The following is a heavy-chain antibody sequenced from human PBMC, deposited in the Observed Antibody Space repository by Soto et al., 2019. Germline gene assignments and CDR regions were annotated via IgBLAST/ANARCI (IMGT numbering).Heavy chain of an antibody. Sequence: VQLVQSGPEVKKPGSSVKVSCKASGGTFSSYVLSWVRQAPGHGLEWMGGIIDIFDTANYAQKVQGRLTITADESTSTSYMELSSLRSDDTAVYYCMRDRRSRTSSPGADYYYYYGMDVWGQGTTVTVSS. CDR2: IIDIFDTA. CDR3: MRDRRSRTSSPGADYYYYYGMDV. V-gene: IGHV1-69*01. CDR1: GGTFSSYV. J-gene: IGHJ6*02. D-gene: IGHD2-2*01.